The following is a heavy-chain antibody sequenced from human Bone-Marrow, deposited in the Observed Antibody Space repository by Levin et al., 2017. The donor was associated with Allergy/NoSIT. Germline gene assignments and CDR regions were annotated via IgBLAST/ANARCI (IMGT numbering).Heavy chain of an antibody. V-gene: IGHV4-34*01. D-gene: IGHD2-2*01. CDR3: ARGVVVVPAGPSWFDY. Sequence: PSETLSLTCAVYGGSFSGYYWSWIRQPPGKGLEWIGEINHSGSTNYNPSLKSRVTISVDTSKNQFSLKLSSVTAADTAVYYCARGVVVVPAGPSWFDYWGQGTLVTVSS. J-gene: IGHJ4*02. CDR2: INHSGST. CDR1: GGSFSGYY.